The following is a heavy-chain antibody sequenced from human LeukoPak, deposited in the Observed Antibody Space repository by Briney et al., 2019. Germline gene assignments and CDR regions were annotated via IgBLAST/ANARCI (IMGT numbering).Heavy chain of an antibody. CDR2: ISSSGSTI. Sequence: GGSLRLSCAASGFTFSDYYMSWIRQAPGKGLEWVSYISSSGSTIYYADSVKGRFTISRENAKNSLYLQMNSLRAEDTAVYYCASPGIYGDYEYGMDVWGQGTTVTVSS. V-gene: IGHV3-11*01. D-gene: IGHD4-17*01. CDR1: GFTFSDYY. CDR3: ASPGIYGDYEYGMDV. J-gene: IGHJ6*02.